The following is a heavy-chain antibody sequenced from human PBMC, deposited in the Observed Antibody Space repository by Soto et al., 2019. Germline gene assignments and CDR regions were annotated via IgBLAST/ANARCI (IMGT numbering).Heavy chain of an antibody. Sequence: GGSLRLSCAASGFTFSSYAMHWVRQAPGKGLEWVAVISYDGSNKYYADSVKGRFTISRDNSKNTLYLQMNSLRAEDTAVYYCARDPTGGGDYEPDYYYGMDVWGQGTTVTVSS. V-gene: IGHV3-30-3*01. J-gene: IGHJ6*02. CDR3: ARDPTGGGDYEPDYYYGMDV. D-gene: IGHD4-17*01. CDR1: GFTFSSYA. CDR2: ISYDGSNK.